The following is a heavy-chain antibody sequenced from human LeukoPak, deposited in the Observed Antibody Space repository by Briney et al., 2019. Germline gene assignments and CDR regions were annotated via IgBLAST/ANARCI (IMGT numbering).Heavy chain of an antibody. CDR1: GFTFSSYG. Sequence: PGGSLRLSCVASGFTFSSYGMHWVRQAPDKGLEWVAFISNDGSNKYFADSVKGRFIISRDNFKNTLYLQMNSLRAEDTAVYYCAKGPAPRLGEFSYHALVDYWGQGTLVTVSS. CDR2: ISNDGSNK. D-gene: IGHD3-16*02. J-gene: IGHJ4*02. CDR3: AKGPAPRLGEFSYHALVDY. V-gene: IGHV3-30*18.